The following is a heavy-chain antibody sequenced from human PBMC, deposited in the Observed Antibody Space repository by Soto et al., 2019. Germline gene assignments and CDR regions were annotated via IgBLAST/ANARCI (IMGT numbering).Heavy chain of an antibody. CDR3: ARDWLTDY. Sequence: VASVKVSCKASGGTFSRYAISWVRQAPGQGLEWMGWISAYNGNTNYAQKLQGRVTMTTDTSTSTAYMELRSLRSDDTAVYYCARDWLTDYWGQGTLVTV. CDR1: GGTFSRYA. V-gene: IGHV1-18*01. CDR2: ISAYNGNT. D-gene: IGHD3-9*01. J-gene: IGHJ4*02.